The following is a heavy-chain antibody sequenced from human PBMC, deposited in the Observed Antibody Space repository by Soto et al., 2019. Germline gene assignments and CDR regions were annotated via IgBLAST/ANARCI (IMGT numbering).Heavy chain of an antibody. J-gene: IGHJ4*02. V-gene: IGHV3-74*01. D-gene: IGHD3-10*01. Sequence: EVQLVESGGRSVQPGTSLRISCAASGFTFGSYWMDWVRQAPGNGLVWVSRVNGDGSITTYADSVKRRFTISRDNAGNTLYLQMNSMRADDTAVYYCSRETLWFGESPKSGGQGTLVTVSS. CDR2: VNGDGSIT. CDR1: GFTFGSYW. CDR3: SRETLWFGESPKS.